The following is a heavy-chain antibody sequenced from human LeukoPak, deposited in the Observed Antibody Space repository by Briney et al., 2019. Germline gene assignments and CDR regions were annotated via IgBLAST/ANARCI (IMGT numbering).Heavy chain of an antibody. CDR1: GGSINGYF. CDR2: IYTTGNT. J-gene: IGHJ4*02. Sequence: SETLSLTCTVSGGSINGYFWSWIRQPAGKGLEWIGRIYTTGNTNYNPSLKSRVTMSVDTSKNQFSLKLSSVTAADTALYYCARDFNTLTGFDYWGQGTLVTVSS. V-gene: IGHV4-4*07. D-gene: IGHD2-8*02. CDR3: ARDFNTLTGFDY.